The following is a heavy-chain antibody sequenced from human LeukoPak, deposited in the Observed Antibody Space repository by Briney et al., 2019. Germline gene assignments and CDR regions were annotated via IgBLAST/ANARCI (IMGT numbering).Heavy chain of an antibody. J-gene: IGHJ4*02. Sequence: PGRSLRLSCAASGFTFDDYAMHWVRQAPGKGLEWVSGINWNSGSIGYADSVKGRFTISRDNAKNSLYLQMNSLRAEDTALYYCAKVGGYSYGAFDYWGQGTLVTVSS. V-gene: IGHV3-9*01. CDR3: AKVGGYSYGAFDY. D-gene: IGHD5-18*01. CDR1: GFTFDDYA. CDR2: INWNSGSI.